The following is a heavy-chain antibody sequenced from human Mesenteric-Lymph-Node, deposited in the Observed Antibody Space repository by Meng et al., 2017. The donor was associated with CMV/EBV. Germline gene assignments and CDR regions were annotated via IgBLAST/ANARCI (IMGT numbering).Heavy chain of an antibody. J-gene: IGHJ4*02. CDR2: ITSGGSFI. D-gene: IGHD2-15*01. Sequence: FTFSNYAMHWVRQAPGQGLEWVSSITSGGSFIYYAGSVRGRFTTSRDNTKNSLYLQMNTLRAEDTGVYYCARESDLVVVIAATPSLDYWGQGTLVTVSS. V-gene: IGHV3-21*01. CDR3: ARESDLVVVIAATPSLDY. CDR1: FTFSNYA.